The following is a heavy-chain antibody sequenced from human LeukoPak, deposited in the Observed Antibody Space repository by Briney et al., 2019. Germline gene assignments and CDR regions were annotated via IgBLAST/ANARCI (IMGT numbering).Heavy chain of an antibody. D-gene: IGHD6-13*01. CDR2: IYSGGST. V-gene: IGHV3-66*02. CDR1: GFTVSSNY. Sequence: GGSLRLSCAASGFTVSSNYMSWGRQAPGKGLEWVSVIYSGGSTYYADSAKGRFTISRDNSKNTLYLQMNSLRAEDTAGYYCASASSWSTSRWFDPWGQGTLVTVSS. CDR3: ASASSWSTSRWFDP. J-gene: IGHJ5*02.